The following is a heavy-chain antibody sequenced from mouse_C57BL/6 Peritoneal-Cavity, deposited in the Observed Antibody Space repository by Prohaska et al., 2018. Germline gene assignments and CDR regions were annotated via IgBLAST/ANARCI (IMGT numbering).Heavy chain of an antibody. CDR2: INPNNGGT. CDR3: ARSGSNYPFAY. J-gene: IGHJ3*01. Sequence: RKSLEWIGYINPNNGGTSYNQKFKGKATLTVNKSSGTAYMELRSLTSEDSAVYYCARSGSNYPFAYWGQGTLVTVSA. V-gene: IGHV1-22*01. D-gene: IGHD2-5*01.